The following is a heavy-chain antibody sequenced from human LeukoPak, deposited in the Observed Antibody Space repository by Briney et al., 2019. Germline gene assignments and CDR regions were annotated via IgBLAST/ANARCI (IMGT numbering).Heavy chain of an antibody. CDR1: GFTVSSNY. J-gene: IGHJ6*02. V-gene: IGHV3-66*02. CDR2: IYSGGST. Sequence: PGGSLRLSCAASGFTVSSNYMSWVRQAPGKGLEWVSVIYSGGSTYYADSVKGRFTISRDNSKNTLYLQMNSLRAEDTAVYYCARDLPQVYSGSAGDYYYGMDVWGQGTTVTVSS. D-gene: IGHD1-26*01. CDR3: ARDLPQVYSGSAGDYYYGMDV.